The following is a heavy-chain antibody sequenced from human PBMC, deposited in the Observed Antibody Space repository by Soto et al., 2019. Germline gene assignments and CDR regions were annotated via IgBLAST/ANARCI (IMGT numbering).Heavy chain of an antibody. CDR3: AKDPGASGYYDFWSGYNLYFDY. Sequence: LEWVSAISGSGGSTYYADSVKGRFTISRDNSKNTLYLQMNSLRAEDTAVYYCAKDPGASGYYDFWSGYNLYFDYWGQGTLVTVSS. V-gene: IGHV3-23*01. J-gene: IGHJ4*02. D-gene: IGHD3-3*01. CDR2: ISGSGGST.